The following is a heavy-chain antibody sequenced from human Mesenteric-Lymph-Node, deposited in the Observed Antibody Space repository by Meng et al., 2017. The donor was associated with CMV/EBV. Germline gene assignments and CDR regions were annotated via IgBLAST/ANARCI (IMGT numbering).Heavy chain of an antibody. J-gene: IGHJ4*02. CDR1: GFSFSSYW. CDR3: ARDSGDFSFYDY. Sequence: GESLKISCAASGFSFSSYWMTWVRQAPGKGLEGLACIKTDGSEQYYADSVKGRFTISRDNAKNSLFLQINSLTVEDTAVYYCARDSGDFSFYDYWGQGTLVTVSS. CDR2: IKTDGSEQ. D-gene: IGHD4-11*01. V-gene: IGHV3-7*01.